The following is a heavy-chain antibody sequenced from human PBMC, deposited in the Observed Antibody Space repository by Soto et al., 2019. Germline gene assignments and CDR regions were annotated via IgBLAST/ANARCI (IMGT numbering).Heavy chain of an antibody. CDR2: ITPFNGNT. V-gene: IGHV1-45*02. J-gene: IGHJ4*02. Sequence: SVKLYCKTSCSTFSGIGISWGLQAPGQALEWMGWITPFNGNTKYAQKFQDRVTFTGDTSLNTAYMELSSLRSDDTAMFYCASGSYDASRYFDYWGQGTLVTVSS. CDR1: CSTFSGIG. D-gene: IGHD5-18*01. CDR3: ASGSYDASRYFDY.